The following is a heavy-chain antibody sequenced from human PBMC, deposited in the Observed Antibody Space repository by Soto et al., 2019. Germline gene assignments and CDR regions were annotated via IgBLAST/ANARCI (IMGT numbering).Heavy chain of an antibody. V-gene: IGHV3-49*03. CDR2: IRSKAYGGTT. CDR3: TRAAAGEEDYYYYYMDV. J-gene: IGHJ6*03. D-gene: IGHD2-2*01. Sequence: GGSLRLSCTASGFTFGDYAMSWFRQAPGKGLEWVGFIRSKAYGGTTEYAASVKGRFTSSRDDSKSIAYLQMNSLKTEDTAVYYCTRAAAGEEDYYYYYMDVWGKGTTVTVSS. CDR1: GFTFGDYA.